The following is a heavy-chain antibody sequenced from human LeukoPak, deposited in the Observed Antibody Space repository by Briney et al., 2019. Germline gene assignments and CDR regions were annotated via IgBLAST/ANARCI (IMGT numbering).Heavy chain of an antibody. CDR2: ISGSGGST. CDR3: AYRKLYSSSWMGAFDI. V-gene: IGHV3-23*01. CDR1: GFTFSSYA. Sequence: GGSLRLSCAASGFTFSSYAMSWVRQAPGKGLEWVSAISGSGGSTYYADSVKGRFTISRDNSKNTLYLQMNSLRAEDTAVYYCAYRKLYSSSWMGAFDIRGQGTMVTVSS. D-gene: IGHD6-13*01. J-gene: IGHJ3*02.